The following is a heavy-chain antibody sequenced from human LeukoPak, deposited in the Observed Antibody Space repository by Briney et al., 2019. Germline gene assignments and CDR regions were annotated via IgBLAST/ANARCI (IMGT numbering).Heavy chain of an antibody. Sequence: GGSLRLSCAASGFTFSTYAMTWVRQAAEKGLEWVSIINAGGGETYYADSVKGRFTTSRDNSKNTLYLQMNSLRVEDTAVYYCGRDPNGDYFGAFEFWGQETLVTVSA. V-gene: IGHV3-23*01. CDR2: INAGGGET. J-gene: IGHJ3*01. D-gene: IGHD4-17*01. CDR3: GRDPNGDYFGAFEF. CDR1: GFTFSTYA.